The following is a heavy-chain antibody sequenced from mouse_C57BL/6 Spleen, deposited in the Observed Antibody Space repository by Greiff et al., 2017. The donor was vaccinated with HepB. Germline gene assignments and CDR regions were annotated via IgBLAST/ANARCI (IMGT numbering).Heavy chain of an antibody. CDR1: GYTFTDYY. J-gene: IGHJ2*01. D-gene: IGHD4-1*01. Sequence: QVQLQQSGAELVRPGASVKLSCKASGYTFTDYYINWVKQRPGQGLEWIARIYPGSGNTYYNEKFKGKATLTAEKSSSTAYMQLSSLTSEDSAVYFCARGTGTEYFDYWGQGTTLTVSS. V-gene: IGHV1-76*01. CDR3: ARGTGTEYFDY. CDR2: IYPGSGNT.